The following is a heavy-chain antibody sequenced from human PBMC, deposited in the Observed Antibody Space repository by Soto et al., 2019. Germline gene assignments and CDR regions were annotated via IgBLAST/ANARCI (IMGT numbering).Heavy chain of an antibody. V-gene: IGHV4-30-4*01. J-gene: IGHJ3*02. D-gene: IGHD1-1*01. CDR2: IYYSGIT. Sequence: PSETLSLTCTVSGGSISSGDYYWSWIRQPPGKGLEWIGVIYYSGITYYNPSLESRVIISVDTSKNQFSLKLSSVTAADTAVYYCARPITPIRGTDAFDIWGQGKMVTVSS. CDR3: ARPITPIRGTDAFDI. CDR1: GGSISSGDYY.